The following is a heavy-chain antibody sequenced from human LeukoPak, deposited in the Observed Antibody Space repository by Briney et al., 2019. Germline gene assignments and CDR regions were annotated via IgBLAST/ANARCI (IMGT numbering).Heavy chain of an antibody. J-gene: IGHJ6*03. CDR1: GFTFSSYA. Sequence: GGSLRLSCAASGFTFSSYAMHWVHQAPGKGLEYVSAISSNGGSTYYANSVKGRFTISRDNSKNTLYLQMGSLRAEDMAVYYCARDPSCSGGSCSYYYYYYMDVWGKGTTVTVSS. CDR2: ISSNGGST. CDR3: ARDPSCSGGSCSYYYYYYMDV. V-gene: IGHV3-64*01. D-gene: IGHD2-15*01.